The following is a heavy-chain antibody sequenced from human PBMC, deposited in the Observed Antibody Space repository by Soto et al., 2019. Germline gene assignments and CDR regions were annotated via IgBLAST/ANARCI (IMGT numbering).Heavy chain of an antibody. D-gene: IGHD3-3*01. Sequence: XGSLRLSCSASGFTFSSYSMNWVRQAPGKGLDWVSSISSSSSYIYYADSVKGRFTISRDNAKNSLYLQMNSLRAEDTAVYYCARDYDFWSGYYSACFDYWGQGTLVTVSS. V-gene: IGHV3-21*01. CDR2: ISSSSSYI. CDR3: ARDYDFWSGYYSACFDY. J-gene: IGHJ4*02. CDR1: GFTFSSYS.